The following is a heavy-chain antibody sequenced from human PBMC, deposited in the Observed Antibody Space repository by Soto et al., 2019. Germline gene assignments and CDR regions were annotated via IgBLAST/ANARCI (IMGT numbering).Heavy chain of an antibody. CDR3: ARGIKYGDYSRGCNS. Sequence: QVQLVQSGAEVKKPGASVKVSCKASGYTFTSYDINWVRQATGQGLEYLGWMNPNSGNTGYVQKFQGRVTMTRDTSXCTANMELSSLRPENTAADYCARGIKYGDYSRGCNSWGQGALVTVAS. V-gene: IGHV1-8*01. J-gene: IGHJ4*02. CDR2: MNPNSGNT. D-gene: IGHD4-17*01. CDR1: GYTFTSYD.